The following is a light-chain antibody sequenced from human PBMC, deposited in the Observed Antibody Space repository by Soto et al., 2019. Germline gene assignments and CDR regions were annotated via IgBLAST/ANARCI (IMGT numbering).Light chain of an antibody. Sequence: EIVMTQSPATLSVSPGERATLSCRASQSVSSNLAWYQQKPGQAPRLLIYGASTRATGIPARFSGSGSGTDCTLTISSLQSEDFAVYYCQHYNNWPPSWTFGQGTKVEI. CDR1: QSVSSN. CDR2: GAS. CDR3: QHYNNWPPSWT. J-gene: IGKJ1*01. V-gene: IGKV3-15*01.